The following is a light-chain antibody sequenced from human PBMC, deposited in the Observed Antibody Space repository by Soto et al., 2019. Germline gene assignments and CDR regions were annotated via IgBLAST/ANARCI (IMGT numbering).Light chain of an antibody. V-gene: IGKV3-15*01. CDR1: QSISNK. J-gene: IGKJ5*01. CDR3: QQYNIWRSIS. CDR2: DAS. Sequence: EIVLTQSPGTLSVSPGARATLSCRSSQSISNKLAWYQHKPGQAPRLLIYDASNRVAGIPARFTGSGSGTDFTLTISSLQSEDFAVYYCQQYNIWRSISFGQGTRLDIK.